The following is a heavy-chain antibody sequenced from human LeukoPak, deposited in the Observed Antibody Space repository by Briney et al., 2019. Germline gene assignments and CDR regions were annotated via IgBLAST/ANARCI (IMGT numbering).Heavy chain of an antibody. V-gene: IGHV4-30-4*08. CDR3: AGLIVGATAPVDY. D-gene: IGHD1-26*01. Sequence: SQTLSLTCTVSGGSISSGDYYWSWIRQPPGKGLEWIGYIYYSGSTYYNPSLKSRVTISVDTSKNQFSLKLSSVTAADTAVYYCAGLIVGATAPVDYWGQGTLVTVSS. CDR2: IYYSGST. CDR1: GGSISSGDYY. J-gene: IGHJ4*02.